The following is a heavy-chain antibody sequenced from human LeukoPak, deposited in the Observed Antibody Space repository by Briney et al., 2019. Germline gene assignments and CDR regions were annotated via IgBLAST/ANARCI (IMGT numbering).Heavy chain of an antibody. D-gene: IGHD3-22*01. V-gene: IGHV3-23*01. CDR2: INDDTP. CDR1: GFTFNTYS. J-gene: IGHJ4*02. CDR3: ARDYYDSSGYYYFDY. Sequence: GGSLRLSCTTSGFTFNTYSMSWVRQSPGKGLEWVSAINDDTPYHADSVKGRFTVSRDNSKNTLYLQMNSLRAEDTAVYYCARDYYDSSGYYYFDYWGQGTLVTVSS.